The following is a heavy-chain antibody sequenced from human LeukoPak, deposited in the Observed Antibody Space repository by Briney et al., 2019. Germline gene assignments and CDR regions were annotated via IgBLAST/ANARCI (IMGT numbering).Heavy chain of an antibody. Sequence: GGSLRLSCAASGVTFSCHWMSWVRQAPGKGLEWVANINQGGSDKYYVDSVKGRFTISRDNANNLLYLQMNSLRGEDTAVYYCTRDRSRAEDDWGQGTLVTVSS. V-gene: IGHV3-7*01. J-gene: IGHJ4*02. D-gene: IGHD1-14*01. CDR2: INQGGSDK. CDR1: GVTFSCHW. CDR3: TRDRSRAEDD.